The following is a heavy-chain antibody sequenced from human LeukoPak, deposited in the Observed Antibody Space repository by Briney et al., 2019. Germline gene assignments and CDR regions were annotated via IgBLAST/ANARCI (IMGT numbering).Heavy chain of an antibody. CDR2: INHSGST. V-gene: IGHV4-34*01. D-gene: IGHD6-19*01. J-gene: IGHJ4*02. CDR1: GGSFSGYY. CDR3: ARARQWLVRSPFDY. Sequence: KPSETLSLNGAVYGGSFSGYYWSWIRQPPGKGLEWIGEINHSGSTNYNPSLKSRVTISVDTSKNQFSLKLSSVTAADTAVYYCARARQWLVRSPFDYWGQGTLVTVSS.